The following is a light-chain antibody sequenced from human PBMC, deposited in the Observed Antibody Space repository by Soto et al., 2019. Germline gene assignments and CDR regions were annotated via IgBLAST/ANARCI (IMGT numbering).Light chain of an antibody. J-gene: IGKJ2*01. CDR2: WAY. V-gene: IGKV4-1*01. CDR1: QSVLYSSNNKNY. CDR3: QQYYSTPYT. Sequence: DIVMTQSPDSLAVSLGERATINCKSSQSVLYSSNNKNYLAWYQQKPGQPPKLLIYWAYTRESGVPDRFSGNGSETDFTLTISSLQAEDVAVYYCQQYYSTPYTFGQGTKLEIK.